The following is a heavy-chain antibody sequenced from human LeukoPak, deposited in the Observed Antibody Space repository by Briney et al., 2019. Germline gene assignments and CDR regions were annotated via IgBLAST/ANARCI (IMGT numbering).Heavy chain of an antibody. CDR2: IYNSGNT. CDR3: ARGSFYSSGYYVFDY. CDR1: GDSITRNY. J-gene: IGHJ4*02. V-gene: IGHV4-4*07. D-gene: IGHD3-22*01. Sequence: SETLSLTCTVSGDSITRNYWSWIRQPAGKGLEWIGRIYNSGNTNYSPSLESRVTMSTDTSKNQFSLKLTSVTAADTAVYYCARGSFYSSGYYVFDYWGQGTLLSVST.